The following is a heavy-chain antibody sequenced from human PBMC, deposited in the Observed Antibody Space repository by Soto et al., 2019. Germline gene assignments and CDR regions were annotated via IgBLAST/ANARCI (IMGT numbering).Heavy chain of an antibody. CDR3: ARSPTVAYDAFDI. J-gene: IGHJ3*02. CDR1: GYTFTSYD. Sequence: SVKVSCKASGYTFTSYDVSWVRQAPGQGLEWMGGISPINGKANYAQKFQGRVTITADESTSTAYMELSSLRSEDTAVYYCARSPTVAYDAFDIWGQGTMVTVSS. V-gene: IGHV1-69*13. CDR2: ISPINGKA. D-gene: IGHD4-17*01.